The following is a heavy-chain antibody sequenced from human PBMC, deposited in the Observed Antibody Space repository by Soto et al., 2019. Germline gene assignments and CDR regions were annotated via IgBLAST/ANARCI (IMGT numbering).Heavy chain of an antibody. CDR2: ISSSSSYI. J-gene: IGHJ3*02. CDR1: GFTFSSYS. CDR3: ARVGGGYQLLHAFDI. V-gene: IGHV3-21*01. Sequence: PGGSLRLSCAASGFTFSSYSMNWVRQAPGKGLEWVSSISSSSSYIYYADSVKGRFTISRDNAKNSLYLQMNSLRAEDTAVYYCARVGGGYQLLHAFDIWGQGTMVTVS. D-gene: IGHD2-2*01.